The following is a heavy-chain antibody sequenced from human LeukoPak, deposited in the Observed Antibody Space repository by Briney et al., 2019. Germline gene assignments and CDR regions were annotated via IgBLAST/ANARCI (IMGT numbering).Heavy chain of an antibody. V-gene: IGHV3-30*02. J-gene: IGHJ4*02. CDR1: GFTFSSYG. D-gene: IGHD1-26*01. Sequence: GGSLRLSCAASGFTFSSYGMHWVRQAPGKGLEWVAFIRYDGSNKYYADSVKGRFTISRDNSKNTLYLQTNSLRAEDTAVYYCAQGEWEQLRFDYWGQGTLVTVSS. CDR2: IRYDGSNK. CDR3: AQGEWEQLRFDY.